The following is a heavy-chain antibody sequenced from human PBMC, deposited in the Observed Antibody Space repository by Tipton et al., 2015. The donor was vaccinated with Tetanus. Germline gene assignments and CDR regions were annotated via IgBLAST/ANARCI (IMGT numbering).Heavy chain of an antibody. Sequence: GSLRLSCAASGFTVSSNYMSWVRQAPGKGLEWVSVIYSGGSTYYADSVKGRFTISRDNSKNTLYLQMNSLRAEDTAVYYCASGAIIHPDTWTPAAYFDYWGQGTLVTVSS. V-gene: IGHV3-53*01. J-gene: IGHJ4*02. CDR2: IYSGGST. CDR3: ASGAIIHPDTWTPAAYFDY. CDR1: GFTVSSNY. D-gene: IGHD1-20*01.